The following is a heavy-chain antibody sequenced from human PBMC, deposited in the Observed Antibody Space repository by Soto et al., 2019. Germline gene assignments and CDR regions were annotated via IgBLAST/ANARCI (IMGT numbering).Heavy chain of an antibody. D-gene: IGHD3-16*01. CDR1: GFTFSDHY. V-gene: IGHV3-72*01. J-gene: IGHJ4*02. Sequence: EVQLVESGGGLVQPGGSLRLSCAASGFTFSDHYMDWVRQAPGKGLEWVGRIRNRPNSYTTQYAASVKGRFAVLRDDSENLVYLQMNDLKTEDTAVYYCVRDLGRGFYFDYWGQGAQVTVSS. CDR3: VRDLGRGFYFDY. CDR2: IRNRPNSYTT.